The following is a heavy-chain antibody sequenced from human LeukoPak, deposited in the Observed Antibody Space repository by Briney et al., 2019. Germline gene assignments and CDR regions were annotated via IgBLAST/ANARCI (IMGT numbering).Heavy chain of an antibody. V-gene: IGHV4-39*01. J-gene: IGHJ4*02. D-gene: IGHD1-26*01. Sequence: SETLSLTCTVSGGSISGSSYYWGWIRQPPGKGLEWIGSIYYSGSTYYNPSLKSRVTISVDTSKNQFSLKLSSVTAADTAVYYCAGGSYYKGGAFDYWGQGTLVTVSS. CDR3: AGGSYYKGGAFDY. CDR2: IYYSGST. CDR1: GGSISGSSYY.